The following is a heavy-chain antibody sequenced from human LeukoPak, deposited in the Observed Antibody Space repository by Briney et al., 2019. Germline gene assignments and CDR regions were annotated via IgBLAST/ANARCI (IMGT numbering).Heavy chain of an antibody. CDR1: GYTFTSYA. J-gene: IGHJ6*04. V-gene: IGHV1-3*01. Sequence: ASVTVSCKASGYTFTSYAMHWVRQAPGQRLEWMGWINAGNGNTKYSQKFQGRVTITRDTSASTAYMELSSLRSEDTAVYYCARSQGDVPAAKYYYYYGMDVWGKGTTVTVSS. CDR3: ARSQGDVPAAKYYYYYGMDV. CDR2: INAGNGNT. D-gene: IGHD2-2*01.